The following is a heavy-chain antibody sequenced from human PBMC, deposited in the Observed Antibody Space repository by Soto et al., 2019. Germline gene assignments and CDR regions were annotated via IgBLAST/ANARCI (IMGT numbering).Heavy chain of an antibody. CDR1: GFTFSSYS. V-gene: IGHV3-21*01. Sequence: GGSLRLSCAASGFTFSSYSMNWVRQAPGKGLEWVSSISSSSSYIYYADSVKARFTISRDNAKNSLYLQMNSLRAEDTAVYYCARASETTVVTPVDYWGQGTLVTVSS. CDR3: ARASETTVVTPVDY. D-gene: IGHD4-17*01. J-gene: IGHJ4*02. CDR2: ISSSSSYI.